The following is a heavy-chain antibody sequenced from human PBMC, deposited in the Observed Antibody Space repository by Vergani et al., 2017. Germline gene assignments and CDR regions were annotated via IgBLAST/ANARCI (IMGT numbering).Heavy chain of an antibody. D-gene: IGHD6-13*01. CDR2: SRNKARSYTT. V-gene: IGHV3-72*01. CDR1: GDSISSGVYY. J-gene: IGHJ5*02. Sequence: VQLQESGPGLVKPSQTLCLTCSVSGDSISSGVYYWNWIRQHPGKGLEWVGRSRNKARSYTTEYSASVKGRFTISRDDSRNSLYLQMNSLKTEDTAVYYCXTLPLQTQQQVTSWGQGTLVTVSS. CDR3: XTLPLQTQQQVTS.